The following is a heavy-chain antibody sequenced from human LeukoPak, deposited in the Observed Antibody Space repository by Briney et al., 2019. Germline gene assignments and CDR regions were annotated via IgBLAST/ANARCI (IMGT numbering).Heavy chain of an antibody. V-gene: IGHV3-30*18. Sequence: GGSLRFSCAASGFTFSSYGMHWVRQAPGKGLEWVAVISYDGSNKYYADSVKGRFTISRDNSKNTLYLQMNSLRAEDTAVYYCAKDGGYSYGFAHPFDYWGQGTLVTVSS. J-gene: IGHJ4*02. CDR3: AKDGGYSYGFAHPFDY. CDR2: ISYDGSNK. D-gene: IGHD5-18*01. CDR1: GFTFSSYG.